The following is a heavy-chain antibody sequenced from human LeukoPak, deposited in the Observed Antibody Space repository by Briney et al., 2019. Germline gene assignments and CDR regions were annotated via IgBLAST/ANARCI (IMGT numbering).Heavy chain of an antibody. CDR2: IYGDGSFT. CDR1: GFTFSNFW. V-gene: IGHV3-74*01. D-gene: IGHD6-19*01. CDR3: ARVQQWLDYNWFDP. J-gene: IGHJ5*02. Sequence: PGGSLRLSCAASGFTFSNFWMHWVRQAPGKGLVWVALIYGDGSFTRYADSVKGRFTISRDNAKNTVYLQMNSLRAEDTAVYYCARVQQWLDYNWFDPWGQGTLVTVSS.